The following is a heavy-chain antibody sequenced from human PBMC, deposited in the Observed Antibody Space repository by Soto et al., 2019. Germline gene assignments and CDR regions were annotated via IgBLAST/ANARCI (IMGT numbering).Heavy chain of an antibody. CDR2: MMPGYGSA. V-gene: IGHV1-69*01. CDR1: GDTFSRSA. D-gene: IGHD3-3*01. J-gene: IGHJ6*02. CDR3: ARGGGTIFGGITLQGRHGMDV. Sequence: QVQLVQSGAEVKKPGSSVKVSCKASGDTFSRSAFAWVRQAPGQGPEWMGGMMPGYGSANYAQKFRGRLTITADDSTSTIYMELSGMTSDDTGVYYCARGGGTIFGGITLQGRHGMDVWGQGPTVIVSS.